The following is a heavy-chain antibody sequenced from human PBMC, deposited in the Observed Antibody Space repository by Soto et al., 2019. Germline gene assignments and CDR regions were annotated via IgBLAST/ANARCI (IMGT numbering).Heavy chain of an antibody. CDR1: GYTFTSYG. D-gene: IGHD4-17*01. V-gene: IGHV1-18*04. CDR3: ARDGDYGDYAAHYYYYGMDV. J-gene: IGHJ6*02. CDR2: ISAYNGNT. Sequence: ASVKVSCKASGYTFTSYGISWVRRARGQGLEWMGWISAYNGNTNYAQKLQGRVTMTTDTSTSTAYMELRSLRSDDTAVYYCARDGDYGDYAAHYYYYGMDVWGQGTTVTVSS.